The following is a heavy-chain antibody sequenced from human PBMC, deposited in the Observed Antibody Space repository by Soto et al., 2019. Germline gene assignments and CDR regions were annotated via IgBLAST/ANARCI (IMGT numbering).Heavy chain of an antibody. V-gene: IGHV1-2*02. D-gene: IGHD2-21*01. CDR2: IDPKSGDT. Sequence: ASVKVSCKASGYTFTENQIHWLRRAPGQRLQWLGRIDPKSGDTTFAPTFQGRVTMTRDTSTNTAYLELTRLTSDDTAIYYCARRHLLYYIMWCFDPWGLGTLGTVS. J-gene: IGHJ5*02. CDR3: ARRHLLYYIMWCFDP. CDR1: GYTFTENQ.